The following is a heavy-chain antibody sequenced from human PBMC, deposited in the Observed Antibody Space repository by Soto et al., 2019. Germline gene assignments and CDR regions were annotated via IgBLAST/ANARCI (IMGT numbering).Heavy chain of an antibody. CDR2: IYHTGRS. CDR3: ARTEVPESSSWHRGDP. V-gene: IGHV4-4*02. CDR1: GDSINDKNW. J-gene: IGHJ5*02. Sequence: QVQLQESGPGLVKPSGTLSLTCSVSGDSINDKNWWTWLRQPPGKRLEWIGDIYHTGRSSYNPSLTRRVAMSVDKSKNQFSLKLSSVTAADTGVYYCARTEVPESSSWHRGDPWGQGTLVTVSS. D-gene: IGHD6-13*01.